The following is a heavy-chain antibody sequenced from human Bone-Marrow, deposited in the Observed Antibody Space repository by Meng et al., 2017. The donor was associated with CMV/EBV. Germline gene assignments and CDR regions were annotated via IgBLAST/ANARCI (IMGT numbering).Heavy chain of an antibody. CDR1: GGTFSSYA. V-gene: IGHV1-69*10. Sequence: SVKVSCKASGGTFSSYAISWVRQAPGQGLEWMGGIITILGIANYAQKFQGRVTITADKSTSTAYMELSSLRSEDTAVYYCASVTVTTGGGFDPWGQGTLVTVSS. CDR3: ASVTVTTGGGFDP. D-gene: IGHD4-11*01. J-gene: IGHJ5*02. CDR2: IITILGIA.